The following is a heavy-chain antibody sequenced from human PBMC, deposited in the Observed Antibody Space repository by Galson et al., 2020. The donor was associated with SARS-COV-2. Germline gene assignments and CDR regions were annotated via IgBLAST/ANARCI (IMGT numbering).Heavy chain of an antibody. CDR2: ILYDGSNK. CDR1: GFTFSSYG. J-gene: IGHJ4*02. D-gene: IGHD3-16*02. Sequence: GESLKISCAASGFTFSSYGMHWVRQAPGKGLEWVAVILYDGSNKYYADSVKGRFTVSRDNSKNTLYLQMNSLRVEDTAVYYCARDKWLRLGELSWGFDYWGQGTLVTVSS. V-gene: IGHV3-33*01. CDR3: ARDKWLRLGELSWGFDY.